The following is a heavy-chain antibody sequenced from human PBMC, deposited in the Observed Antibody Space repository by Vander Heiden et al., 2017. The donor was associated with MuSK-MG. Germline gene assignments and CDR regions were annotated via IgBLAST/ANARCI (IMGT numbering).Heavy chain of an antibody. CDR3: ARGYCSGGSCDYAFDI. J-gene: IGHJ3*02. Sequence: QVQLVESGGGVVQPGRSLRLSCAACGFTFSSYGMHWVRQAPGKGLEWVAVIWYDGSNKYYADSVKGRFTISRDNSKNTLYLQMNSLRAEDTAVYYCARGYCSGGSCDYAFDIWGQGTMVTVSS. CDR2: IWYDGSNK. V-gene: IGHV3-33*01. CDR1: GFTFSSYG. D-gene: IGHD2-15*01.